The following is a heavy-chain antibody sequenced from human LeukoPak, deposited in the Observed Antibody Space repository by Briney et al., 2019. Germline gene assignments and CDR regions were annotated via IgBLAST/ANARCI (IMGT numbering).Heavy chain of an antibody. V-gene: IGHV5-51*01. CDR1: GYTFTAYW. Sequence: GESLKISCQGSGYTFTAYWIGWVRQLPGKGLEWMGIIYPGDSDTRYSPSFQGQVTISADKSFNTAYLQWSSLKASDTAMYYCARHXLMGTPSSPFDYWGQGTPVTVSS. CDR3: ARHXLMGTPSSPFDY. D-gene: IGHD2-8*01. CDR2: IYPGDSDT. J-gene: IGHJ4*02.